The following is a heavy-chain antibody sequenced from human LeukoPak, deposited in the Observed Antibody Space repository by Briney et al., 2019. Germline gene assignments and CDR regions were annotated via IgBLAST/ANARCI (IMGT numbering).Heavy chain of an antibody. CDR3: ARDNCSGGSCYSDDAFDI. J-gene: IGHJ3*02. Sequence: PSETLSLTCTVSGGSISSYYWSWIRQPPEKGLEWIGHIYYSGSTNYNPSLKSRVTISVDTSKNQFSLKLSSVTAADTAVYYCARDNCSGGSCYSDDAFDIWGQGTMVTVSS. V-gene: IGHV4-59*01. CDR1: GGSISSYY. D-gene: IGHD2-15*01. CDR2: IYYSGST.